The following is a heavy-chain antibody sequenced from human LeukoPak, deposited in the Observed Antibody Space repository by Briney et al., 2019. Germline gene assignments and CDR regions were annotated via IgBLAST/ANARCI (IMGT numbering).Heavy chain of an antibody. CDR2: INKDGSER. Sequence: GGSLRLSCAASGLTFSGYWMSWVRQAPGKGVEWVANINKDGSERYNVDSVKGRFTISRDNANKSLYLQMNSLRAEDTSVYYCARESKGRSKIDYWGQGTLVTVSS. CDR1: GLTFSGYW. J-gene: IGHJ4*02. CDR3: ARESKGRSKIDY. D-gene: IGHD4-17*01. V-gene: IGHV3-7*01.